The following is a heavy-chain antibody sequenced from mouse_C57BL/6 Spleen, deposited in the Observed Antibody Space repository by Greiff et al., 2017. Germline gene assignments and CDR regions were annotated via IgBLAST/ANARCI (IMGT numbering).Heavy chain of an antibody. CDR2: ISDGGSYT. CDR3: ARAWYGNLYYYAMDY. D-gene: IGHD2-10*02. V-gene: IGHV5-4*03. CDR1: GFTFSSYA. Sequence: EVKLMESGGGLVKPGGSLKLSCAASGFTFSSYAMSWVRQTPEKRLEWVATISDGGSYTYYPDNVKGRFTISRDNAKNNLYLQMSHLKSEDTAMYYCARAWYGNLYYYAMDYWGQGTSVTVSS. J-gene: IGHJ4*01.